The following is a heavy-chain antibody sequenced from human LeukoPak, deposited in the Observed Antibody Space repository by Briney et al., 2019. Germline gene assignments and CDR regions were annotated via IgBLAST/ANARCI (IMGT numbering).Heavy chain of an antibody. CDR1: GGSFSGYY. D-gene: IGHD5-18*01. Sequence: SETLSLTCAVYGGSFSGYYWSWIRQPPGKGLEWIGEINHSGSTNYNPSLKSRVTISVDTSKNQFSLKLSSVTAADTAVYYCASVREYSFSYWGQGTLVTVSS. J-gene: IGHJ4*02. V-gene: IGHV4-34*01. CDR2: INHSGST. CDR3: ASVREYSFSY.